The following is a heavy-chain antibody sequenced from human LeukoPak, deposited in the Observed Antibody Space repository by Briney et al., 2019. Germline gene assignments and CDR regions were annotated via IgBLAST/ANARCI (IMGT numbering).Heavy chain of an antibody. D-gene: IGHD3-10*02. CDR1: GGSFSGYY. CDR3: ATGGGKPESTLCSDP. CDR2: INHSGST. V-gene: IGHV4-34*01. J-gene: IGHJ5*02. Sequence: SETLSLTCAVYGGSFSGYYWSWIRQPPGKGLEWIGEINHSGSTNYNPSLKSRVTISVDTSKNQFSLKLGSVPAAAAVVYYCATGGGKPESTLCSDPWGQGTLVTVSS.